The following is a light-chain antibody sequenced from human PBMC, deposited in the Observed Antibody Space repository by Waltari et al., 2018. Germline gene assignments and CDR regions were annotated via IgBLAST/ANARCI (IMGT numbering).Light chain of an antibody. V-gene: IGKV3-20*01. Sequence: EIVLTQSPGTLSLSPGERATLSCRASQSVSSSYLAWYQQKPGQAPRLLLYGASSRATGIPDRFSGSGSGTDFTLTISRLEPEDFATYYCQQYNTNSPWTFGQGTKVEIK. CDR3: QQYNTNSPWT. CDR2: GAS. CDR1: QSVSSSY. J-gene: IGKJ1*01.